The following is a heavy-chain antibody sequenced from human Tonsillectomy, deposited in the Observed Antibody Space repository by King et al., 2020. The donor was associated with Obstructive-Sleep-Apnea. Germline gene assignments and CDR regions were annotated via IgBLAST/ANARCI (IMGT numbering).Heavy chain of an antibody. D-gene: IGHD2-21*02. J-gene: IGHJ6*02. CDR2: ISSSSSYI. CDR3: AREVWVFCGGDCYSQGWYYYGMDV. V-gene: IGHV3-21*01. Sequence: VQLVESGGGLVKPGGSLRLSCAASGFTFSYYGMNWVRHAPGKGLEWGSSISSSSSYIYYADSVKGRFNIARENAKKSLYLQMNSQRAEDTAVYYCAREVWVFCGGDCYSQGWYYYGMDVWGQGTTVTVSS. CDR1: GFTFSYYG.